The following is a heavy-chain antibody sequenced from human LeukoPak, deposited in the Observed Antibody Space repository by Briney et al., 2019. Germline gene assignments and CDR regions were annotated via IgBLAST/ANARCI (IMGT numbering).Heavy chain of an antibody. V-gene: IGHV3-23*01. D-gene: IGHD2-8*01. CDR3: ACMTRPYYYYMDV. J-gene: IGHJ6*03. CDR2: ISGSGGST. Sequence: PGGSLRLSCAASGFTFSSYAMSWVRQAPGKGLEWVSAISGSGGSTYYADSVKGRFTISRDNAKNTLYLQMNSLRAEDTAVYYCACMTRPYYYYMDVWGKGTTVTVSS. CDR1: GFTFSSYA.